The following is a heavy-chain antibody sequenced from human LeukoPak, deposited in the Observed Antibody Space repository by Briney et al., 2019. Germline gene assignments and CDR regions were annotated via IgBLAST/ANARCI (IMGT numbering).Heavy chain of an antibody. J-gene: IGHJ4*02. Sequence: CTVSGGSISSYYWSWIRQPPGKGLEWIGYIYYSGSTNYNPSLKSRVTISVDKSKNQFSLKLRSVTAADTAVYYSAXXXXXYDSSGYRDYWGQGTLVTVSS. D-gene: IGHD3-22*01. CDR1: GGSISSYY. CDR2: IYYSGST. V-gene: IGHV4-59*01. CDR3: AXXXXXYDSSGYRDY.